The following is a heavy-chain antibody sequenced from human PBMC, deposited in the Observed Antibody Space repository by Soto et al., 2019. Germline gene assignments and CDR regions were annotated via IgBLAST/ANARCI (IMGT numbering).Heavy chain of an antibody. Sequence: QVQLVESGGGVVQPGESLTLSCVGSGFTFSDHAIHWVRQAPGKGLEWVTVISYSGGNTYYVDSVKGRFTVSRDNSKNTLYLQMSSLRAEDTAVYYCVKDGSSGWPYYYDMDVWGQGTTVTVSS. D-gene: IGHD6-19*01. CDR2: ISYSGGNT. CDR1: GFTFSDHA. J-gene: IGHJ6*02. CDR3: VKDGSSGWPYYYDMDV. V-gene: IGHV3-30-3*01.